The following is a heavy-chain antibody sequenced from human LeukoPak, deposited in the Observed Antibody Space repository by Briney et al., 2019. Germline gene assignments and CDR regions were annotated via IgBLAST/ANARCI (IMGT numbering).Heavy chain of an antibody. CDR3: ARAVCPTIKFCDSSYFMDV. CDR1: GFTFTSYA. J-gene: IGHJ6*03. D-gene: IGHD6-6*01. V-gene: IGHV3-23*01. CDR2: MSGSGTT. Sequence: GGSLRLSCAASGFTFTSYAMSWVRQAPGKGLEWVSVMSGSGTTYYANSVKGRFTIARDDSKNTLSLQMSSLGAEDTALYYCARAVCPTIKFCDSSYFMDVWGKGTTVNVS.